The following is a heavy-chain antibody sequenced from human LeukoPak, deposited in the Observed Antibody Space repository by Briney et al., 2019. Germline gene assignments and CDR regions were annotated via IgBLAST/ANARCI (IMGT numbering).Heavy chain of an antibody. V-gene: IGHV1-46*01. D-gene: IGHD3-10*01. J-gene: IGHJ4*01. Sequence: ASVKVSCKASGYTFSSYCIHWVRQAPGQGPEWRGIINPSGGGTSYAQKFQGRVTMTRDTSTSTVYMELSSLRSEDTAVYYCARDKYRGSGSYNYFDYWGHGTLVTVSS. CDR3: ARDKYRGSGSYNYFDY. CDR2: INPSGGGT. CDR1: GYTFSSYC.